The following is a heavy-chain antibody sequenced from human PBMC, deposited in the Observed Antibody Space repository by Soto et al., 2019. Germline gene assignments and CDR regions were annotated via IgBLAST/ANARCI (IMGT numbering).Heavy chain of an antibody. Sequence: PGGSLRLSCAASGFTFNSNSMTWVRQAPGKGLEWVSYFSSSSSTIYYADSVKGRFTISRDNAKNSLYLQINSLRADDTAVYYCAKDQEAYYYGSGSYYPDYWGQGTLVTVSS. V-gene: IGHV3-48*01. CDR2: FSSSSSTI. D-gene: IGHD3-10*01. CDR1: GFTFNSNS. J-gene: IGHJ4*02. CDR3: AKDQEAYYYGSGSYYPDY.